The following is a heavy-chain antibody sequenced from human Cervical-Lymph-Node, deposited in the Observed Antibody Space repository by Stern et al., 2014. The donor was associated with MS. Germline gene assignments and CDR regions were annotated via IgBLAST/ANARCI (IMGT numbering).Heavy chain of an antibody. CDR3: ARGPLEGVGSATYYYGMDV. Sequence: QLQLQESGPGLVKPSQTLSLTCTVSGGSIGSGSYYWSWIRPHPGEGLGWIGKIYYNGISYYNPSLRSRVIISLDMSKSQLSLKLNSVTAADAAVYFCARGPLEGVGSATYYYGMDVWGQGTTVTVSS. CDR1: GGSIGSGSYY. CDR2: IYYNGIS. J-gene: IGHJ6*02. V-gene: IGHV4-31*03. D-gene: IGHD3-10*01.